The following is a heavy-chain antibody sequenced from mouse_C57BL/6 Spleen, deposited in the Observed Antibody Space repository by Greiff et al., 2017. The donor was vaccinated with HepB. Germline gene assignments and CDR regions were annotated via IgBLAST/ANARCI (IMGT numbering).Heavy chain of an antibody. Sequence: VQLQQSGPELVKPGASVKISCKASGYAFSSSWMNWVEQRPGKGLEWIGRIYPGDGDTNYNGKFKGKATLTADKSSSTAYMQLSSLTSEDSAVYFCARDYGSSHWFAYWGQGTLVTVSA. V-gene: IGHV1-82*01. CDR1: GYAFSSSW. CDR2: IYPGDGDT. CDR3: ARDYGSSHWFAY. J-gene: IGHJ3*01. D-gene: IGHD1-1*01.